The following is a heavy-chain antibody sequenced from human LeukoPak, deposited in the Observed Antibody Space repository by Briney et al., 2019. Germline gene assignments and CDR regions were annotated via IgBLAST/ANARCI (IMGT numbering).Heavy chain of an antibody. CDR2: IYYTGST. J-gene: IGHJ4*02. V-gene: IGHV4-31*03. Sequence: SETLSLTCTVSGGSISTGGHYWSWIRQHPGKGLEWLGYIYYTGSTSYTPSLKTRLAISLDTSKDQFSLNLSSVTAADTAVYYCARRVGKYPTYYFDSWGQEALVTVSS. CDR3: ARRVGKYPTYYFDS. D-gene: IGHD1-1*01. CDR1: GGSISTGGHY.